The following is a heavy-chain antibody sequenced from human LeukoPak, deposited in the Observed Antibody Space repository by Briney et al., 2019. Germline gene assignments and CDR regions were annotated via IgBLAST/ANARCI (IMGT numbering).Heavy chain of an antibody. Sequence: QPGRSLRLSCAASGFAFDNYAMHWVRQAPGKGLEWVSCISWNSCSIGYADSVKGRFTISRDNAKNSLYLQMKSLRAEDTAVYYCARDHGGSDSYWGQGTLVTVSS. CDR2: ISWNSCSI. J-gene: IGHJ4*02. D-gene: IGHD1-26*01. CDR1: GFAFDNYA. V-gene: IGHV3-9*01. CDR3: ARDHGGSDSY.